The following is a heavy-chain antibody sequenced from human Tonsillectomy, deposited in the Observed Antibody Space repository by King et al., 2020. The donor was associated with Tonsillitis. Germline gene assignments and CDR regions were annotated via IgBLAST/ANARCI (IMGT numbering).Heavy chain of an antibody. V-gene: IGHV3-30*02. D-gene: IGHD2-21*01. Sequence: VQLVESGGGVVQPGGSLRLSCAASGFTFSNFGMHWVRQAPGKGLEWLAFIQFDGNVKYYEDSVKGRFTISRDNSKNTLYLRMNSLRPEDKAVYYCVKALGAYCGNGGCSLDHGGQGTLITVSS. CDR3: VKALGAYCGNGGCSLDH. CDR2: IQFDGNVK. J-gene: IGHJ4*02. CDR1: GFTFSNFG.